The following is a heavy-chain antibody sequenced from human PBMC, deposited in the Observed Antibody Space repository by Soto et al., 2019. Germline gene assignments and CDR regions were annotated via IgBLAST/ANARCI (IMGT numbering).Heavy chain of an antibody. CDR2: VSYTGGA. D-gene: IGHD6-13*01. CDR3: ARGRGDAAGTNFDS. J-gene: IGHJ4*02. Sequence: PSETLSLTCSVSGGSITTSYWTWIRQPPGKGLEWIAYVSYTGGATYNPSLKSRVTISLDTSKNQISLKVNSVTAADTSVYYCARGRGDAAGTNFDSWGQGILVTVSS. V-gene: IGHV4-59*01. CDR1: GGSITTSY.